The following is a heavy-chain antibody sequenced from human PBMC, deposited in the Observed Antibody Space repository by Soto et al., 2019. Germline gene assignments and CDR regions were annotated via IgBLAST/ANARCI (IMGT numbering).Heavy chain of an antibody. J-gene: IGHJ6*01. D-gene: IGHD2-2*01. Sequence: QVQLVQSGAEVKKPGSSVKVSCKASGGTFSSYAISWVRQAPGQGLEWMGGIIPIFGTENYAQKFQGRVTTIEEESTSTAYMELSTLRSEDAGVYYCAREGGDCISPSCYYYYYGMDVWGDGTTVTVSS. V-gene: IGHV1-69*12. CDR3: AREGGDCISPSCYYYYYGMDV. CDR1: GGTFSSYA. CDR2: IIPIFGTE.